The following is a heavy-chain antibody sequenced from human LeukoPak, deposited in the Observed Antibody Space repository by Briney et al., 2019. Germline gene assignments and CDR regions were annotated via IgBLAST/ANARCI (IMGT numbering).Heavy chain of an antibody. CDR2: IKQDGSEK. CDR1: GFTFSSYW. Sequence: PGGSLRLSCAASGFTFSSYWMSWVRQAPGKGLEWVANIKQDGSEKYYVDSVKGRFTISRDNAKNSLYLQMSSLRAEDTAVYYCARVMYSSGWSFTYWGQGTLVTVSS. CDR3: ARVMYSSGWSFTY. J-gene: IGHJ4*02. D-gene: IGHD6-19*01. V-gene: IGHV3-7*01.